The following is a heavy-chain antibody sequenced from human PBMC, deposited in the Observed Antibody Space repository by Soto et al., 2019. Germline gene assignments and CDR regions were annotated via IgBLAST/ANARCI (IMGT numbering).Heavy chain of an antibody. CDR2: ISGSGGRT. CDR3: AKTLLSTSWYGLHDY. D-gene: IGHD6-13*01. J-gene: IGHJ4*02. Sequence: GGSLRLSCAASEFTFSSYAMSWVRQAPGKGLEWVSAISGSGGRTYYADSAKGRFTISRDNSRNTLHLQMNSLRVEDTAVYYCAKTLLSTSWYGLHDYVSQGTLV. V-gene: IGHV3-23*01. CDR1: EFTFSSYA.